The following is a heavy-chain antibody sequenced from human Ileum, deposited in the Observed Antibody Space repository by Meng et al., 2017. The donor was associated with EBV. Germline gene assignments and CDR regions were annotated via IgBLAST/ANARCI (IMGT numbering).Heavy chain of an antibody. D-gene: IGHD2-15*01. CDR1: GYTFGSYG. Sequence: QVHLLQSGPEVKKPXASXRVSCKASGYTFGSYGICWVRQAPGQGLEWMGWFVNYVDTYPAPKFQGRVTMTTDTHTNTAFMELRSLTSDDTAVYYCASGTPGRSYCDYWGQGTLVTVSS. V-gene: IGHV1-18*01. CDR2: FVNYVDT. J-gene: IGHJ4*02. CDR3: ASGTPGRSYCDY.